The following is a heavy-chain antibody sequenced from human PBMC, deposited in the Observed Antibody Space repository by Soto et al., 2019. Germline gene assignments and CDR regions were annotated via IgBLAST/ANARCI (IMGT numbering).Heavy chain of an antibody. CDR2: IYHSAST. CDR1: GGSISSGGYS. CDR3: AGSSYFINSGMDV. V-gene: IGHV4-30-2*01. D-gene: IGHD3-22*01. Sequence: QLQLQESGSGLVKPSQTLSLTCAVSGGSISSGGYSWSWIRQPPGKGLEWIWYIYHSASTYYNPSPKSRVTISVDRAKNQFSLKLSSVPAADTAVYCCAGSSYFINSGMDVWGQGATVTASS. J-gene: IGHJ6*02.